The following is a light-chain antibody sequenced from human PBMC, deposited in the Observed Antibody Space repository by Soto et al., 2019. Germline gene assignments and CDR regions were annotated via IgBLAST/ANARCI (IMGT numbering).Light chain of an antibody. J-gene: IGKJ2*01. V-gene: IGKV1-5*01. CDR2: DAS. CDR1: QSVGIG. Sequence: DIQMTQSPSTLSASIGDRVTITCRASQSVGIGLAWYQQKPGKAPKVLIYDASSLEIGVPSSFSGSGSETEFTLTISSLQPDDFAPYYCQQYNSYPYTFGQGTRLEIK. CDR3: QQYNSYPYT.